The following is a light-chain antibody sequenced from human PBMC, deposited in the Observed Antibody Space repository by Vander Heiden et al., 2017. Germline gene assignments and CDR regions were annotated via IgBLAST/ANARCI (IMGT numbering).Light chain of an antibody. CDR2: KAS. CDR1: QSISSW. Sequence: DIQMTQSPSTLSASVGDRVTITCRASQSISSWLAWYQQNPGKAPKLLIYKASSLESGVPSRFSGSGSRTEFTLTISSLQPDDFATYYCQQYNSYPWAFGQGTKVEIK. J-gene: IGKJ1*01. V-gene: IGKV1-5*03. CDR3: QQYNSYPWA.